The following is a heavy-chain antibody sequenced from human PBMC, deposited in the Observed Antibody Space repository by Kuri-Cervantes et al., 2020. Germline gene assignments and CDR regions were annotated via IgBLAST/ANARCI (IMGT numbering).Heavy chain of an antibody. Sequence: SVKVSCKASGGTFSSYAISWVRQAPGQGLEWMGGIIPIFGTANYAQKFQGRVTMTTDTSTSTAYMELRSLRSDDTAVYYCARRAAYRHRCYFDYWGQGTLVTVSS. V-gene: IGHV1-69*05. CDR2: IIPIFGTA. J-gene: IGHJ4*02. CDR1: GGTFSSYA. D-gene: IGHD1-26*01. CDR3: ARRAAYRHRCYFDY.